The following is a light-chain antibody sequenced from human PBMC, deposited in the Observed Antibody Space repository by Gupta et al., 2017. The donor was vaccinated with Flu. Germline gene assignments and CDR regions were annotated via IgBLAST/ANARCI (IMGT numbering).Light chain of an antibody. V-gene: IGKV4-1*01. CDR3: QQQHSTPCT. CDR1: QSWGDSCKNNNY. CDR2: WAS. J-gene: IGKJ1*01. Sequence: SLGDMATINCKSTQSWGDSCKNNNYLGWFQQKTGQPPPLLIYWASTREYRVPASLCSRGCGTDFSLPTSSRQADEVAVYYCQQQHSTPCTFGQGTKVEIK.